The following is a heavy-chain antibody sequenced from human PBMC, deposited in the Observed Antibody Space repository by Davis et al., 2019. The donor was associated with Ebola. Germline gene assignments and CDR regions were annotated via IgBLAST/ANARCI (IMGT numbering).Heavy chain of an antibody. D-gene: IGHD5-18*01. CDR3: VSPGYSYGYAFGY. CDR1: GYSFTGNW. Sequence: GESLKISCTGSGYSFTGNWIGWVRQMPGKGLEWMGIIYPGDSVTRYTPSFHGQATISADESINTAYLQWSSLKASDTAMYYCVSPGYSYGYAFGYWGWGTLVTVSS. V-gene: IGHV5-51*01. CDR2: IYPGDSVT. J-gene: IGHJ4*02.